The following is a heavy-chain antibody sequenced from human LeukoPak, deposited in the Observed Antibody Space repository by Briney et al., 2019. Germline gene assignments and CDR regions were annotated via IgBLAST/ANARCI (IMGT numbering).Heavy chain of an antibody. D-gene: IGHD3-3*01. CDR1: RFTFSTYW. J-gene: IGHJ4*02. V-gene: IGHV3-30*03. CDR3: ARVSAYYDFWSAYLDY. CDR2: ISYDGNSK. Sequence: PGGSLRLSCAASRFTFSTYWMTWVRQAPGKGLEWVAVISYDGNSKYYEDSAKGRLTISRDNSKNTLYLQMNSLRAEDTAVYYCARVSAYYDFWSAYLDYWGQGTLVTVSS.